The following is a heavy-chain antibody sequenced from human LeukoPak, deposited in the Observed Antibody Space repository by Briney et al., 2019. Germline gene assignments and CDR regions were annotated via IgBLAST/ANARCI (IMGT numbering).Heavy chain of an antibody. V-gene: IGHV3-53*01. CDR2: IYSGGST. J-gene: IGHJ4*02. Sequence: GGSLRLSCAASGSTVSSSYMSWVRQAPGKGLEWVSLIYSGGSTYYAASVKGRFTISRDNSKNTLYLQMNSLRPEDTAVYYCAKGYNYAYEYWGQGTLVTVSS. CDR1: GSTVSSSY. CDR3: AKGYNYAYEY. D-gene: IGHD5-18*01.